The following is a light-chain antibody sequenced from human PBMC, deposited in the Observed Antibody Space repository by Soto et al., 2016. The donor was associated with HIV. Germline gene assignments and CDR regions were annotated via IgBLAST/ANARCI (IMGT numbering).Light chain of an antibody. CDR2: LGS. V-gene: IGKV2-28*01. CDR3: MQALQNPIT. Sequence: DIVMTQNPLSLSVTPGQPASISCRSSQSLLHTNGYNYLDWYLQKPGQSPQLLMYLGSYRASGVPDRFSGSGSGTDFTLKISRVEAEDVGVYYCMQALQNPITFGQGTRLEIK. CDR1: QSLLHTNGYNY. J-gene: IGKJ5*01.